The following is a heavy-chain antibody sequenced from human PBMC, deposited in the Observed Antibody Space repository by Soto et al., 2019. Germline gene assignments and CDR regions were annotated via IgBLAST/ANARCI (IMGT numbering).Heavy chain of an antibody. CDR3: ARRDYGDYSYYFDY. J-gene: IGHJ4*02. V-gene: IGHV3-33*01. CDR2: IWYDGSNK. D-gene: IGHD4-17*01. Sequence: QVQLVESGGGVVQPGRSLRLSCAASGFTFSSYGMNWVRQAPGKGLAWVAVIWYDGSNKYYADSVKGRFTISRDNSKNTLYLQMNSLRAEDTAVYYCARRDYGDYSYYFDYLGQGTLVTVSS. CDR1: GFTFSSYG.